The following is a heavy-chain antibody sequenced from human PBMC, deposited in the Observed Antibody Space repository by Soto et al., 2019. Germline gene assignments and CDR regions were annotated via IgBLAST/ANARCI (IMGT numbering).Heavy chain of an antibody. D-gene: IGHD3-16*01. Sequence: QVQLVESGGGVVQPGTSLRLSCVGSGFTFRSFVIHWVRQSPGKGLEWVALTSYDGSNAYYGVSVKGRFTISRDNSKNTVALQMDSLRVEDTALYYCARWGTTGGLDFWGQGTLVSVSS. CDR3: ARWGTTGGLDF. CDR2: TSYDGSNA. V-gene: IGHV3-30*03. J-gene: IGHJ4*02. CDR1: GFTFRSFV.